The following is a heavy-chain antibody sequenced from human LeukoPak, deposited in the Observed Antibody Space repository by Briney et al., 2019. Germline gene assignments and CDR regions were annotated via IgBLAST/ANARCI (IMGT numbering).Heavy chain of an antibody. CDR2: IFYSGST. CDR3: ARHSPFYYDSSGYRAFDI. D-gene: IGHD3-22*01. V-gene: IGHV4-59*08. CDR1: SASVKTYY. J-gene: IGHJ3*02. Sequence: PSETLSLTCTVSSASVKTYYWSWIRQPPGKGLEGIGYIFYSGSTNYNPSLKSRVTISVDTSKNPFSLNLSSVTAADTAVYYCARHSPFYYDSSGYRAFDIWGQGTMVTVSS.